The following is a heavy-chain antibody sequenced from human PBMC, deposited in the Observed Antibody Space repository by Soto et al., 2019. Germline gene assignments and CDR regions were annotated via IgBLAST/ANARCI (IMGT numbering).Heavy chain of an antibody. V-gene: IGHV4-59*01. CDR3: ARDPTYYYGSGRSI. CDR1: GGSISSYY. D-gene: IGHD3-10*01. J-gene: IGHJ4*02. Sequence: SETLSLTCTVSGGSISSYYWSWIRQPPGKGLEWIGYIYYSGSTNYNPSLKSRVTISVDTSKNQFSLKLSSVTAADTAVYYCARDPTYYYGSGRSIWGQGTLVTVSS. CDR2: IYYSGST.